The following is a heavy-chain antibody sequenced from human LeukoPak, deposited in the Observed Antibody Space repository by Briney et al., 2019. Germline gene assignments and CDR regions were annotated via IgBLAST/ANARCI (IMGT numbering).Heavy chain of an antibody. Sequence: SETLSLTCAVSGGSISSGGYSWSWVRQPPGEGLEWVGYIYHSGSTYYNPSLQSRVTISLDRSKNQFSLKLSSMTAADTAVYYCASGNTGYDRDSFDIWGQGTMVSVSS. CDR3: ASGNTGYDRDSFDI. D-gene: IGHD5-12*01. CDR2: IYHSGST. CDR1: GGSISSGGYS. J-gene: IGHJ3*02. V-gene: IGHV4-30-2*01.